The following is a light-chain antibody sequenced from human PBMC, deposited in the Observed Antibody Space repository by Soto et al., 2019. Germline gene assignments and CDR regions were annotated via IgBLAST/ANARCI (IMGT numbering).Light chain of an antibody. J-gene: IGKJ5*01. V-gene: IGKV3-11*01. Sequence: PGERATLSCRASQSVSSYLAWYQQKPVQAPRLLIYDASNRATGIPARFSGSGSGTDFTLTISSLEPEDFAVYYCQQRSNWPPITFGQGTRLEIK. CDR2: DAS. CDR1: QSVSSY. CDR3: QQRSNWPPIT.